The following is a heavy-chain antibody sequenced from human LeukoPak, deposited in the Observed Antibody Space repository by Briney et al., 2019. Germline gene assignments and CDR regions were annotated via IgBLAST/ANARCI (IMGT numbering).Heavy chain of an antibody. CDR2: IIPILGIA. CDR1: GGTFSSYA. D-gene: IGHD2-2*01. CDR3: ARDRRYCSSTSCPPHGMDV. Sequence: SVKVSCKASGGTFSSYAISWVRQAPGQGREWMGRIIPILGIANYAQKFQGRVTITADKSTSTAYMEMSSLRSEDTAVYYCARDRRYCSSTSCPPHGMDVWGQGTTVTVSS. J-gene: IGHJ6*02. V-gene: IGHV1-69*04.